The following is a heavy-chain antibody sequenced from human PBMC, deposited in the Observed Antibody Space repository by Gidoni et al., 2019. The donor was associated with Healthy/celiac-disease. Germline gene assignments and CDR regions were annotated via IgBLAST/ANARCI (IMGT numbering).Heavy chain of an antibody. V-gene: IGHV3-21*01. Sequence: EVQLVESGGGLVKPGGSLRLSCAASGFTFSRYSMNWVRQAPGKGLEWVSSISSSSSYIYYADSVKGRFTISRDNAKNSLYLQMNSLRAEDTAVYYCARDRGPYCSSTSCYGSSSTLDYWGQGTLVTVSS. CDR1: GFTFSRYS. D-gene: IGHD2-2*01. J-gene: IGHJ4*02. CDR2: ISSSSSYI. CDR3: ARDRGPYCSSTSCYGSSSTLDY.